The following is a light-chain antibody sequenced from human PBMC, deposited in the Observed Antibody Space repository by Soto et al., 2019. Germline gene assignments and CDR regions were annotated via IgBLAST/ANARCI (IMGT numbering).Light chain of an antibody. J-gene: IGLJ3*02. CDR2: DVS. V-gene: IGLV2-23*02. CDR1: SSDIGSYNL. Sequence: QSVLTQPASVSGSPGQSITISCTGTSSDIGSYNLVSWYQQYPGKAPKLIIYDVSKRPSGVSNRFSGSKSGNAASLTISGLQAEDEADYHCCSYGLSNMVFGGGTKLTVL. CDR3: CSYGLSNMV.